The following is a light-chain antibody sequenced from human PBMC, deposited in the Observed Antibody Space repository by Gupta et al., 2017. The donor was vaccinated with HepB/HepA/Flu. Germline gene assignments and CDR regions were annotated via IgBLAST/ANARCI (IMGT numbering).Light chain of an antibody. Sequence: SYTLTQPPSVSVSPGQTVTITCSGDKMGEKYATWYQQRAGQSPMLVIYKDKKRASGIRERFSGSNSVNTATLTISGTQPMDEADYYCQAWYSYSVVFGGGTKLTVL. V-gene: IGLV3-1*01. CDR3: QAWYSYSVV. CDR1: KMGEKY. CDR2: KDK. J-gene: IGLJ2*01.